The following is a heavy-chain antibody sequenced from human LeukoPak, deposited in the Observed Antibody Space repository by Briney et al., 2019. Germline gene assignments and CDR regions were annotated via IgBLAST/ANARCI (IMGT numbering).Heavy chain of an antibody. CDR1: GGSFSGYY. CDR2: INHSGST. J-gene: IGHJ5*02. Sequence: SETLSLTCAVYGGSFSGYYWSWIRQPPGKGPEWIGEINHSGSTNYNPSLKSRVTISVDTSKNQFSLKLSSVTAADTAVYYCAREVYSSSSLSRHWFDPWGQGTLVTVSS. CDR3: AREVYSSSSLSRHWFDP. V-gene: IGHV4-34*01. D-gene: IGHD6-6*01.